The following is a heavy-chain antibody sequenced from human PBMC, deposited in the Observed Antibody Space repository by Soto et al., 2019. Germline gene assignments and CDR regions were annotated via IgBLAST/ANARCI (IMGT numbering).Heavy chain of an antibody. CDR2: ISGSGATK. J-gene: IGHJ4*02. Sequence: GGSLRLSCAASGFTFSSHSINWVRQAPGKGLEWVSYISGSGATKYYADSVKGRFTISRDNARNSLYLQMSSLSDEDTAVYYCARAIRGFSYVVDYWGQGTLVTVSS. CDR1: GFTFSSHS. V-gene: IGHV3-48*02. D-gene: IGHD5-18*01. CDR3: ARAIRGFSYVVDY.